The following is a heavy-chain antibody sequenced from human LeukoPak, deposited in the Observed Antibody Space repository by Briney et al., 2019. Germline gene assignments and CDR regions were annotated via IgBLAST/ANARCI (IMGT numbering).Heavy chain of an antibody. CDR1: GFTFSDYY. CDR2: ISGSGGST. V-gene: IGHV3-23*01. D-gene: IGHD2-15*01. Sequence: PGGSLRLSCAASGFTFSDYYMSWIRQAPGKGLEWVSAISGSGGSTYYADSVKGRFTISRDNSKNTLYLQMNSLRAEDTAVYYCAKGVAATINWFDPWGQGTLVTVSS. CDR3: AKGVAATINWFDP. J-gene: IGHJ5*02.